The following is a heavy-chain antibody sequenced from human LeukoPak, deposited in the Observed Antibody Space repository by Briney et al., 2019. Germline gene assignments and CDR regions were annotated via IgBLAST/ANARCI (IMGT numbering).Heavy chain of an antibody. CDR3: ARSHDHLWGNYPDY. J-gene: IGHJ4*02. V-gene: IGHV4/OR15-8*01. CDR1: GGSIDSTNW. CDR2: IHHDGRI. Sequence: SETLFLTCDVSGGSIDSTNWWNWVRQPPGKGLEWNGEIHHDGRINYNPSLKSRVTLSVDKSKNQFSLRLNSVTAADTAMYYCARSHDHLWGNYPDYWGQGTLVTVSS. D-gene: IGHD3-16*02.